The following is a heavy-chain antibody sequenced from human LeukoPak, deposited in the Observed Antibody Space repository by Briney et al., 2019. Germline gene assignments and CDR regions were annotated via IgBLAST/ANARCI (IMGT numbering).Heavy chain of an antibody. CDR2: IYSGGST. J-gene: IGHJ3*02. D-gene: IGHD2-2*02. CDR1: GFTVSSNY. Sequence: PGGYLRLSCAASGFTVSSNYMSWVRPAPGKGLEGGSVIYSGGSTYYPDSVKGRFTISRDNSKNTLYLQMNSLRAEDTAVYYCARVGYCSSTSCYKGLGAFDIWGQGTMVTVSS. CDR3: ARVGYCSSTSCYKGLGAFDI. V-gene: IGHV3-66*02.